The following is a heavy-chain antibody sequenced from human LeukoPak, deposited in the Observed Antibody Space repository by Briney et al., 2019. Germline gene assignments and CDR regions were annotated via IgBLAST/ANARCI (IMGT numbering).Heavy chain of an antibody. CDR3: ARMRYSSGWYEDYFDY. D-gene: IGHD6-19*01. V-gene: IGHV1-46*03. CDR1: GYTFTGYY. CDR2: INPSGGST. Sequence: GASVKVSCKASGYTFTGYYMHWVRQAPGQGLGWMGIINPSGGSTSYAQKFQGRVTMTRDTSTSTVYMELSSLRSEDTAVYYCARMRYSSGWYEDYFDYWGQGTLVTVSS. J-gene: IGHJ4*02.